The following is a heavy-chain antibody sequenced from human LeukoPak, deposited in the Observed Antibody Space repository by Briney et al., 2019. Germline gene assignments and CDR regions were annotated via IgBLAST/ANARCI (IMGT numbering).Heavy chain of an antibody. J-gene: IGHJ3*02. CDR2: IHISGST. Sequence: SETLSLTCTVSGGPINSGSYSWTWIRQPAGKGLEWIGRIHISGSTHYTPSLKSRVTISVDTSKNQFSLKLSSVTAADTAVYYCARADRSGYFGNVVAFDIWGQGTMATVSS. CDR1: GGPINSGSYS. CDR3: ARADRSGYFGNVVAFDI. D-gene: IGHD3-22*01. V-gene: IGHV4-61*02.